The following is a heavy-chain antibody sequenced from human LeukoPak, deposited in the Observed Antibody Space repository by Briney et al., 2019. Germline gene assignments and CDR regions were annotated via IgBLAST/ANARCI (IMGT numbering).Heavy chain of an antibody. CDR2: IDYGSGGS. CDR3: AKAHSSGWTTRYFDC. D-gene: IGHD6-19*01. V-gene: IGHV3-23*01. J-gene: IGHJ4*02. Sequence: AGGSLRLSCAASGFTFSSYAMGWVRQAPGKGLEWVSLIDYGSGGSHDADSVKGRFTISRDNSKNTLYLQMNSLRAEDTAIYYCAKAHSSGWTTRYFDCWGQGALVTVSS. CDR1: GFTFSSYA.